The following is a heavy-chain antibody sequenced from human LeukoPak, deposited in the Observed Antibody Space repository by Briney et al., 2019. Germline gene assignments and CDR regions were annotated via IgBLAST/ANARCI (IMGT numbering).Heavy chain of an antibody. Sequence: ASVRVSCKASGYTFTSYGISWVRQAPGQGLEWMGWISAYNGNTNYAQKLQGRVTMTTDTSTSTAYMELRSLRSDDTAVYYCARDRGCSSTSCYTETFDYWGQGTLVTVSS. J-gene: IGHJ4*02. CDR1: GYTFTSYG. D-gene: IGHD2-2*02. CDR2: ISAYNGNT. CDR3: ARDRGCSSTSCYTETFDY. V-gene: IGHV1-18*01.